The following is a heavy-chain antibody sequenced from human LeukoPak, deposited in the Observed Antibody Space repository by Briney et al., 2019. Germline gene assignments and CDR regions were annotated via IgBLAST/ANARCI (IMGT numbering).Heavy chain of an antibody. CDR2: INPNSGGT. CDR3: ASASGYYYGPGSYPEYEIDY. D-gene: IGHD3-10*01. CDR1: GYTFTGYY. J-gene: IGHJ4*02. Sequence: GASVKVSCKASGYTFTGYYMHWVRQAPGQGLEWMGWINPNSGGTNYAQKFQGRVTMTRDTSISTAYMELSRLRSDDTAVYYCASASGYYYGPGSYPEYEIDYWGQGTLVTVSS. V-gene: IGHV1-2*02.